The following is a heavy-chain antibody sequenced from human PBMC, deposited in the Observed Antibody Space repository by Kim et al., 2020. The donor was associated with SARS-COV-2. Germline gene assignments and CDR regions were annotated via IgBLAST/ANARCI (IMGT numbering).Heavy chain of an antibody. CDR3: ARTSWAVTGPRPLDY. D-gene: IGHD6-19*01. CDR2: IYWDDDK. V-gene: IGHV2-5*02. J-gene: IGHJ4*02. CDR1: GFSLSTSGVG. Sequence: SGPTLVKPTQTLTLTCDFSGFSLSTSGVGVGWIRQPPGKALEWLALIYWDDDKRYSPSLKSRLTITKDTPKNQVVLTMINMDPVDTATYYCARTSWAVTGPRPLDYWGQGTLVTVSS.